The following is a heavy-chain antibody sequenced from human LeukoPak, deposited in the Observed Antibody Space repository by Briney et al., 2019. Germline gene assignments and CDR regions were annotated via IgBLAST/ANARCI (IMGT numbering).Heavy chain of an antibody. CDR3: VRDEGWLDGSYFEY. J-gene: IGHJ4*01. Sequence: SEALSLTCIVSGASMTRYYWSWIRQSPGKGLEWIGYIYYDGSTNYNPSLQSRVTISVDTSKNQFSLNLTSVTAADMAVYYCVRDEGWLDGSYFEYWGQGTLVTVSS. CDR1: GASMTRYY. CDR2: IYYDGST. V-gene: IGHV4-59*01. D-gene: IGHD5-24*01.